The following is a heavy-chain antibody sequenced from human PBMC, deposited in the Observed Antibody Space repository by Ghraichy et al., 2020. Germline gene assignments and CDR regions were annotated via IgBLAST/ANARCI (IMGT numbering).Heavy chain of an antibody. V-gene: IGHV1-18*01. Sequence: ASVKVSCKASGYTFTTYGISWVRQAPGQGLEWMGWISPYKANTNFAQKLQGRVTMTTDTSTRTAYMELRSLSSDDTAVYYCARVRGEPAAIQPPLDYWGQGTLVTVSS. CDR1: GYTFTTYG. CDR2: ISPYKANT. J-gene: IGHJ4*02. CDR3: ARVRGEPAAIQPPLDY. D-gene: IGHD2-2*01.